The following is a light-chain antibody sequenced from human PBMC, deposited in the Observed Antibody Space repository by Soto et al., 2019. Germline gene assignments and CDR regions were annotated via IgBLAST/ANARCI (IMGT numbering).Light chain of an antibody. V-gene: IGLV2-14*01. J-gene: IGLJ2*01. CDR1: SSDVGGYNY. CDR3: CSYTSSSTLVV. Sequence: ALTQPASVSGSPGQSITISCSGTSSDVGGYNYVSWYQQHPGKAPKLMIYDVSNRPSGVSNRFSGSKSGNTASLTISGLQAEDEADYYCCSYTSSSTLVVFGGGTKLTVL. CDR2: DVS.